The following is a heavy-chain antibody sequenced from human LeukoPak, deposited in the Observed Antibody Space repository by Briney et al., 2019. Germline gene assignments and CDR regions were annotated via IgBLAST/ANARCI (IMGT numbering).Heavy chain of an antibody. V-gene: IGHV1-2*02. Sequence: GASVKVSCKASGYTFTGYYMHWVRQAPGQGLEWMGWINPNSGGTNSAQKFQGRVTMTSDTSISTAYMELSRLRSDDTAVYYCALVTGDIPLYYFAYWGQGTLVTVSS. J-gene: IGHJ4*02. CDR1: GYTFTGYY. D-gene: IGHD1-14*01. CDR3: ALVTGDIPLYYFAY. CDR2: INPNSGGT.